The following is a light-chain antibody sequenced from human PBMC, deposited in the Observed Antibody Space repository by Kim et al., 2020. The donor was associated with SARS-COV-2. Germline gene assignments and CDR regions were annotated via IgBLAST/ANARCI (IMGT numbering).Light chain of an antibody. J-gene: IGLJ3*02. CDR2: DVS. Sequence: QSALTQPRSVSGSPGPSVTISCTGTSSDVGGYNYVSWYQQHPGKAPKLMIYDVSKRPSGVPDRFSGSKSGNTASLTISGLQAEDEADYYCCSYAGSYTFWVFGGGTQL. CDR3: CSYAGSYTFWV. CDR1: SSDVGGYNY. V-gene: IGLV2-11*01.